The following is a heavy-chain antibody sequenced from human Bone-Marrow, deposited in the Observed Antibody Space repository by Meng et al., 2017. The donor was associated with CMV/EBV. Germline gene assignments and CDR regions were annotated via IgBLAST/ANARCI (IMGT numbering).Heavy chain of an antibody. D-gene: IGHD2-2*02. CDR2: IKSKTDGGTT. CDR1: GFTFSNAW. J-gene: IGHJ6*02. CDR3: TTEDIVVLPAAIGSSVYYYGMDV. Sequence: GESLKISCAASGFTFSNAWMSWVRQAPGKGLEWVGRIKSKTDGGTTDYAAPVKGRFTISRDDSKNTLYLQMNSLKTEDTAVYYCTTEDIVVLPAAIGSSVYYYGMDVWGQGTTVTVSS. V-gene: IGHV3-15*01.